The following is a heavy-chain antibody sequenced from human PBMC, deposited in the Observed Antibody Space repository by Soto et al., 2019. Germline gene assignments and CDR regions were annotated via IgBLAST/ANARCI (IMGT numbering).Heavy chain of an antibody. CDR1: GYIFTNND. V-gene: IGHV1-8*01. CDR2: INVNSGNT. CDR3: ARGHEWGVVEARNYYFDY. J-gene: IGHJ4*02. D-gene: IGHD2-15*01. Sequence: QVQLVQSGAEVKKPGASVKVSCKASGYIFTNNDMNWVRQATGQGLEWMGMINVNSGNTAYAQRFKGRVTVTRDTSPGTAYMELSSLTSEDTAVYYWARGHEWGVVEARNYYFDYWGQGTLVTVSS.